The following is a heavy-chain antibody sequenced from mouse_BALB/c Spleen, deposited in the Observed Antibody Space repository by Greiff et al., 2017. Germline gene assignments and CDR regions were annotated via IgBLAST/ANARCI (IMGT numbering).Heavy chain of an antibody. V-gene: IGHV10-1*02. CDR2: IRSKSNNYAT. J-gene: IGHJ1*01. CDR3: VRQITTVVATDWYFDV. CDR1: GFTFNTYA. Sequence: EVQLVESGGGLVQPNGSLKLSCAASGFTFNTYAMNWVRQAPGKGLEWVARIRSKSNNYATYYADSVKDRFTISRDDSQSMLYLQMNNLKTEDTAMYYCVRQITTVVATDWYFDVWGAGTTVTVSS. D-gene: IGHD1-1*01.